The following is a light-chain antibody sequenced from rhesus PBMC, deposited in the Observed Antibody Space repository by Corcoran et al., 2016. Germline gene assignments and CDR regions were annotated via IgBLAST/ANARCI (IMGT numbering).Light chain of an antibody. CDR2: SAY. J-gene: IGKJ1*01. CDR1: ESVGIY. V-gene: IGKV3-40*03. Sequence: EIVMTQSPATLSLSPGETATLSCRASESVGIYLAWYQQKPGQAPKLLVHSAYFRATGIPDRFSGSGSRTEFTLTIRRLGPEDVGVYHCQHDNALLPTFGQGTKVEIK. CDR3: QHDNALLPT.